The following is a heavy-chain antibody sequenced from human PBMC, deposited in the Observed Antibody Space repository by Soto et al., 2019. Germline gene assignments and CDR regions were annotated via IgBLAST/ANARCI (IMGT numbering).Heavy chain of an antibody. CDR2: ISGSGGST. J-gene: IGHJ4*02. CDR3: AKRYSAMVRNFDY. D-gene: IGHD2-21*01. Sequence: SGGSLRLSCAASGFTFSSYAMSWVRQALGKGLEWVSAISGSGGSTYYADSVKGRFTISRDNSKNTLYLQMNSLRAEDTAVYYCAKRYSAMVRNFDYWGQGTLVTVSS. V-gene: IGHV3-23*01. CDR1: GFTFSSYA.